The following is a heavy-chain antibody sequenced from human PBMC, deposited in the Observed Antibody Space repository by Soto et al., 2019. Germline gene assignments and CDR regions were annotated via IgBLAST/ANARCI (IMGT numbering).Heavy chain of an antibody. CDR3: ANLNYYDSSGYYYPFDY. CDR2: IYSGGST. D-gene: IGHD3-22*01. V-gene: IGHV3-53*01. CDR1: GFTVSRNY. Sequence: PGGSLRLSCAASGFTVSRNYMTWVRQAPGKGLEWVSVIYSGGSTYYADSVKGRFTISRDNSKNTLYLQMNSLRAEDTAVYYCANLNYYDSSGYYYPFDYWGQGTLVTVSS. J-gene: IGHJ4*02.